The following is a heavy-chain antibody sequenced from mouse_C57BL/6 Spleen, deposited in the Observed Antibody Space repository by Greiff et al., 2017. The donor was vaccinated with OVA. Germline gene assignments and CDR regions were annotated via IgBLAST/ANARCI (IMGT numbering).Heavy chain of an antibody. V-gene: IGHV5-17*01. Sequence: DVKLVESGGGLVKPGGSLKLSCAASGFTFSDYGMHWVRQAPEKGLEWVAYISSGSSTIYYADSVKGRFTISRDKAKNTLFLQMTSLRSEDTAMYYCARDGYPRFDYWGQGTTRTGSS. D-gene: IGHD2-3*01. CDR1: GFTFSDYG. J-gene: IGHJ2*01. CDR3: ARDGYPRFDY. CDR2: ISSGSSTI.